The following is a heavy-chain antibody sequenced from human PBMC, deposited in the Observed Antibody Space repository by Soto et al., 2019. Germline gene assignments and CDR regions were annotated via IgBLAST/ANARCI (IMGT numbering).Heavy chain of an antibody. CDR2: IYYSGST. CDR3: ARSFFGEGGYWDFWSGYAIGWFDP. V-gene: IGHV4-59*08. CDR1: GGSISSYY. D-gene: IGHD3-3*02. J-gene: IGHJ5*02. Sequence: PSETLSLTCTVSGGSISSYYWSWIRQPPGKGLEWIGYIYYSGSTNYNPSLKSRVTISVDTSKNQFSLKLSSVTAADTAVYYCARSFFGEGGYWDFWSGYAIGWFDPWGQGTLVTVSS.